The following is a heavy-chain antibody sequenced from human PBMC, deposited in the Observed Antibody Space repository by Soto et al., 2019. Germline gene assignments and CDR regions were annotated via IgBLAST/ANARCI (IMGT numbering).Heavy chain of an antibody. CDR3: AKRFGISWQYCLDD. CDR1: GFSFASYA. Sequence: EVQLLESGGGLVQPGGSLRLSCAASGFSFASYAMNWVRQAPGKGLEWVSGISGSGGSTYYADTVKGRFTISRDNTKNTRNLQLSSRRVEVTDVYYCAKRFGISWQYCLDDWGQGTLVTVSS. D-gene: IGHD3-10*01. V-gene: IGHV3-23*01. J-gene: IGHJ4*02. CDR2: ISGSGGST.